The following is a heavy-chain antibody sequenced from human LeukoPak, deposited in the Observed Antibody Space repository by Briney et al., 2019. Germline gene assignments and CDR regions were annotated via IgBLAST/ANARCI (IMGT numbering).Heavy chain of an antibody. V-gene: IGHV3-7*01. CDR1: GFTLSSYW. Sequence: TGGSLRLSCAASGFTLSSYWMSWVRQAPGKGLEWVANIKQDGSEKYYVDSVKGRFTISRDNSKNTLYLQMGSLRAEDMAVYYCARAQWGTMSPCVYWGQGTLVTVSS. J-gene: IGHJ4*02. D-gene: IGHD3-22*01. CDR2: IKQDGSEK. CDR3: ARAQWGTMSPCVY.